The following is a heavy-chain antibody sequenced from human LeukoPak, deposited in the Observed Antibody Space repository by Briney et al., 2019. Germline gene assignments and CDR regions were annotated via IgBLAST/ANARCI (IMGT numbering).Heavy chain of an antibody. CDR3: ARVGTWELQRVFDF. J-gene: IGHJ4*02. Sequence: GGSLRLSCATFWMTWVRQVPGKGLEWVANINREGNEKYYVDSVKGRLTISRDNAKNSVDLQMDSLRVEDTAVYYCARVGTWELQRVFDFWGQGTLVTVSS. CDR2: INREGNEK. D-gene: IGHD1-26*01. V-gene: IGHV3-7*01. CDR1: W.